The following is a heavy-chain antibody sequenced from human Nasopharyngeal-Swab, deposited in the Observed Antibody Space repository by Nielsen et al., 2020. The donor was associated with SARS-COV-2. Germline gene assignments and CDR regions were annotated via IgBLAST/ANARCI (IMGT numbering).Heavy chain of an antibody. CDR3: ARGDYDFGGGGMDV. D-gene: IGHD3-3*01. J-gene: IGHJ6*02. CDR1: GFTFNKYD. V-gene: IGHV3-13*01. Sequence: GESLKISCAASGFTFNKYDMHRVRQATGGGLEWVSAIGTAGDTYYPDSVRGRFTISRENAKSSLYLQMNSLRPGDTAVYYCARGDYDFGGGGMDVWGQGTTVTVSS. CDR2: IGTAGDT.